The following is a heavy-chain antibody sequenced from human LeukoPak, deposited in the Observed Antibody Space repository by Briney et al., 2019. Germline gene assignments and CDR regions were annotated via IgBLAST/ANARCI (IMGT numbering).Heavy chain of an antibody. D-gene: IGHD4-17*01. CDR3: ATLHYGDFDY. Sequence: GGSLRLSCAASGFTFNSYWIHWVRQAPGQGLVWVSRINPEATTISYADSVKGRFTISRDNAKNTLYLQMNSLRAEDTAVYYCATLHYGDFDYWGQGTLLTVSS. J-gene: IGHJ4*02. CDR2: INPEATTI. CDR1: GFTFNSYW. V-gene: IGHV3-74*01.